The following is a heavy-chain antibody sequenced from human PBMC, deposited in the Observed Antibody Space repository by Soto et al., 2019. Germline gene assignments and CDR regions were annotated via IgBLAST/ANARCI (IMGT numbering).Heavy chain of an antibody. CDR3: ASHLTTVTTGWFDP. D-gene: IGHD4-4*01. CDR2: IYYSGST. J-gene: IGHJ5*02. Sequence: SETLSLTCTVSGGSISSGDYYWSWIRQPPGKGLEWIGYIYYSGSTYYNPSLKSRVTISVDTSKNQFSLKLSSVTAADTAVYYCASHLTTVTTGWFDPWGQGTLVTVSS. CDR1: GGSISSGDYY. V-gene: IGHV4-30-4*01.